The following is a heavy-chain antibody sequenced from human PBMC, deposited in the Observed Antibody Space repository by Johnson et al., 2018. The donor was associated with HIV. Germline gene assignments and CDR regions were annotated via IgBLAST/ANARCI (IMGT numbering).Heavy chain of an antibody. CDR2: ISGSGDNT. V-gene: IGHV3-23*04. J-gene: IGHJ3*02. D-gene: IGHD3-10*01. CDR1: GFTVSSNY. CDR3: AKDPPWIWFGELYGFDAFDI. Sequence: MLLVESGGGLVQPGGSLRLSCAASGFTVSSNYMSWVRQAPGKGLEWVSGISGSGDNTYYADSVKGRFTISRDNSRNTLYLQMNSLTAEDTAVYYCAKDPPWIWFGELYGFDAFDIGGQGTMVTVSS.